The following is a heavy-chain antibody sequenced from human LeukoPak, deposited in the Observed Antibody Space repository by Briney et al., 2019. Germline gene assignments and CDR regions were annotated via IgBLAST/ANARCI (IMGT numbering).Heavy chain of an antibody. Sequence: PGGSLRLSCAASGFTFSSYWMHWVRQAPGKGLVWVSRINSDGSSTSYADSVKGRFTISRDNAKNTLYLQMNSLRAEDTAVYYCAREHVLLWFGETYNWFDPWGQGTLVTVSS. D-gene: IGHD3-10*01. CDR1: GFTFSSYW. CDR2: INSDGSST. CDR3: AREHVLLWFGETYNWFDP. J-gene: IGHJ5*02. V-gene: IGHV3-74*01.